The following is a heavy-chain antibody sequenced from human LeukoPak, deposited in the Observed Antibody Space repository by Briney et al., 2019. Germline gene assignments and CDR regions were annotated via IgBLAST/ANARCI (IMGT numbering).Heavy chain of an antibody. V-gene: IGHV4-34*01. D-gene: IGHD3-10*01. J-gene: IGHJ4*02. Sequence: PSETLSLTCAVYGGSFSGYYWSWIRQPPGKGLEWIGEINHSGSTNYDPFLKSRVTISVDTSKNQFSLKLSSVTAADTAVYYCASTMVRGVTNRLDYWGQGTLVTVSS. CDR2: INHSGST. CDR3: ASTMVRGVTNRLDY. CDR1: GGSFSGYY.